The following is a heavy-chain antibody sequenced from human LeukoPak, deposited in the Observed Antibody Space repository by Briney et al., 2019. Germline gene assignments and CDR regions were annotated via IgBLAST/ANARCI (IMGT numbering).Heavy chain of an antibody. CDR1: GGSISSGGYY. D-gene: IGHD3-16*01. Sequence: KSSQTLSLTCTVSGGSISSGGYYWSWIRQHAEKGLEWIGYIYYSGSTYYNPSLKSRVIISMDTSKNQFSLKLTSVTAADTAVYYCARLPGEGRALGKGNWFDPWGQGTLVTVSS. V-gene: IGHV4-31*03. J-gene: IGHJ5*02. CDR2: IYYSGST. CDR3: ARLPGEGRALGKGNWFDP.